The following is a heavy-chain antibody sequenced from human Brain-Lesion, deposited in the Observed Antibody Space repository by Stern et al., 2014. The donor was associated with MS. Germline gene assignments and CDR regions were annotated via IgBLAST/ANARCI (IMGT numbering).Heavy chain of an antibody. CDR3: ARFPASRPHVFDS. CDR2: SDHSGST. J-gene: IGHJ4*02. V-gene: IGHV4-4*02. D-gene: IGHD6-13*01. CDR1: GGSISSSNW. Sequence: QVQLVQSGPGLVKPSGTLSLTCAVSGGSISSSNWWSWVRQSPGKGLEWIGESDHSGSTIYNPSLKSGVTVSVDKSKNRFSLTRRSVPAADTAVYFCARFPASRPHVFDSWGQGTLVTVSS.